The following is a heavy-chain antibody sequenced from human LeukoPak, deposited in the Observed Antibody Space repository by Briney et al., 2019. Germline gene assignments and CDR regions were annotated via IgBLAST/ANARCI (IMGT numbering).Heavy chain of an antibody. CDR3: AKDRGVQLWFGDY. D-gene: IGHD3-10*01. Sequence: GGSLRLSCAASGFTFSNYAMSWVRQAPGKGLEWVSTISGSGDITYYADSVKGRFTISRDNSKNTLHLEMSSLRAEDTAVYYCAKDRGVQLWFGDYWGQGTLVTVS. CDR2: ISGSGDIT. V-gene: IGHV3-23*01. CDR1: GFTFSNYA. J-gene: IGHJ4*02.